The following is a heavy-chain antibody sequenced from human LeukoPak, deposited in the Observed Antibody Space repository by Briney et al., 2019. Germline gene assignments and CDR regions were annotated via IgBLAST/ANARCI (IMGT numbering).Heavy chain of an antibody. V-gene: IGHV3-64D*06. J-gene: IGHJ2*01. CDR2: ISSNGGGP. Sequence: GGSLRLSCSASGFTFSSYAMHWVRQAPGKGLEYVSAISSNGGGPYYANSVKGRFTISRDNSKNTLYLQMSSLRAEDTAVYYCVRQLPVPGPGYFDLWGRGTLVTVSS. D-gene: IGHD6-19*01. CDR1: GFTFSSYA. CDR3: VRQLPVPGPGYFDL.